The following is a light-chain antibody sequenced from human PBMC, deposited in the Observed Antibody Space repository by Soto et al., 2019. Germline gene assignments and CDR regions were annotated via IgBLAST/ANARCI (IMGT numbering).Light chain of an antibody. CDR3: QQYKSYPVT. CDR1: QSISTS. J-gene: IGKJ4*01. V-gene: IGKV1-5*03. CDR2: KAS. Sequence: DIQMTQSPSTLSASAGDRVTITCRASQSISTSLAWHQQKPGKAPNVLIYKASSLQTGVPSRFSGSGSGTEFTLTISSLQPDDFATYYCQQYKSYPVTFGGGTKVEIK.